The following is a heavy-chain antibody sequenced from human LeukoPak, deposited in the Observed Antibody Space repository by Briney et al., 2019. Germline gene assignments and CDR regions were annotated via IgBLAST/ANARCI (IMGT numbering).Heavy chain of an antibody. V-gene: IGHV3-11*01. CDR3: AKTGYSSSWYAGLDY. Sequence: GGSLRLSCAASGFTFSDYYMSWIRQAPGKGLEWVSYISSSGSTIYYADSVKGRFTISRDNAKNSLYLQMNSLRAEDTALYYCAKTGYSSSWYAGLDYWGQGTLVTVSS. CDR2: ISSSGSTI. CDR1: GFTFSDYY. J-gene: IGHJ4*02. D-gene: IGHD6-13*01.